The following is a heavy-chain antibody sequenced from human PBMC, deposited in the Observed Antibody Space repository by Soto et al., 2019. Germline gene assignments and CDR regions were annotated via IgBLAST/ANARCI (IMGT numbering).Heavy chain of an antibody. CDR2: INWYSVSI. J-gene: IGHJ1*01. Sequence: EVQLVESGGGVVQPGRSLRLSCAASVFTFYDYAMHLVRQVPGKGLEWVSGINWYSVSIGYADSVKCRFAISRDNAKNSLHLQMNSLRAEDTAFYYCVKDESINWYSGHFRHWGQGTLVTVSS. CDR1: VFTFYDYA. D-gene: IGHD6-13*01. CDR3: VKDESINWYSGHFRH. V-gene: IGHV3-9*01.